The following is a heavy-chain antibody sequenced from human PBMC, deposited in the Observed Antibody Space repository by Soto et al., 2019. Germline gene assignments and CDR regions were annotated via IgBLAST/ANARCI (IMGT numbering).Heavy chain of an antibody. D-gene: IGHD2-8*01. CDR2: IYHSGST. V-gene: IGHV4-30-2*01. Sequence: QLQLQESGSGLVKPSQTLSLTCAVSGGSISSGGYSWSWIRQPPGKGLEWIGYIYHSGSTYYNPSPKSRVTISVDRSKNQFPLKLSSVTAADTAVYYCARTTPRLMGLRFDPWGQGTLVTVSS. CDR3: ARTTPRLMGLRFDP. CDR1: GGSISSGGYS. J-gene: IGHJ5*02.